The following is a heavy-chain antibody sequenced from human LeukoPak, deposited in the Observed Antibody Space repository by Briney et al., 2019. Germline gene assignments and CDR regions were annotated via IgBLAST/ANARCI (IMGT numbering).Heavy chain of an antibody. D-gene: IGHD3-10*01. J-gene: IGHJ4*02. CDR2: INPNTGVS. CDR1: GYTFTNYY. Sequence: GASVKVSCMASGYTFTNYYMHWVRQAPGQGLEWMGWINPNTGVSKSAQKFQGRVTMTRDTSISTAYLELSNLRSDDTAVYYCARGIWVGELLSFDYWGQGTLVTVSS. CDR3: ARGIWVGELLSFDY. V-gene: IGHV1-2*02.